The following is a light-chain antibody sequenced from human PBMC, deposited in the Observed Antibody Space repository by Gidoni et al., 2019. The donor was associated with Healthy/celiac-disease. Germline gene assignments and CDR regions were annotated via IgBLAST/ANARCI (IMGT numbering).Light chain of an antibody. CDR1: QGISSA. Sequence: AIQLTQSPSSRSASVGDRVTITCRASQGISSALAWYQQKPGKAPKLLIYDASSLESGVPSRFSGSGSGTDFTLTIISLQPEDFATYYCQQFNSYPITFGQXTRLEIK. CDR2: DAS. V-gene: IGKV1-13*02. CDR3: QQFNSYPIT. J-gene: IGKJ5*01.